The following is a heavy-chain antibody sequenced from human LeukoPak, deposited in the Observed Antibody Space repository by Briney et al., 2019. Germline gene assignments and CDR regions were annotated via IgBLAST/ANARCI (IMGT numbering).Heavy chain of an antibody. CDR1: GGSISSSSYY. CDR2: IYYSGST. Sequence: SETLSLTCTVSGGSISSSSYYWGWIRQPPGKGLEWIGSIYYSGSTYYNPSLKSRVTISVDTSKNQFSLKLSSVTAADTAVYYCARGGGASVPYNWFDPWGQGTLVTVSS. V-gene: IGHV4-39*01. D-gene: IGHD1-26*01. CDR3: ARGGGASVPYNWFDP. J-gene: IGHJ5*02.